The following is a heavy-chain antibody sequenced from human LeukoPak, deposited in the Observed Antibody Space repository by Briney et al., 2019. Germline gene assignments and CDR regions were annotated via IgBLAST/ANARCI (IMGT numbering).Heavy chain of an antibody. D-gene: IGHD5-18*01. CDR1: GYSFSTFW. CDR3: ARVAAMAFFDY. Sequence: PGESLKISCRASGYSFSTFWITWVRQMPGKGLEWMGRIDPRDSYTNYSPSFEGHVSISVDKSISTAYLQWSGLKASDTAMYYCARVAAMAFFDYWGQGTLVTVSS. V-gene: IGHV5-10-1*01. J-gene: IGHJ4*02. CDR2: IDPRDSYT.